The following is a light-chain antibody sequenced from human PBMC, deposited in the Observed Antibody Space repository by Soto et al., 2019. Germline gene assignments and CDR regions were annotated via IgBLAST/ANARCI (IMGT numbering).Light chain of an antibody. V-gene: IGKV3-15*01. Sequence: EIVVTQSPATLSVSPGERATLSCRASQSVGNNFAWYQQKPGQAPRLLIFATSTRPTGVPASFSGSGSGTEFTLTISSLQYEDFAVYYCQQYGDWPLTFGGGAKVEIE. CDR2: ATS. J-gene: IGKJ4*01. CDR3: QQYGDWPLT. CDR1: QSVGNN.